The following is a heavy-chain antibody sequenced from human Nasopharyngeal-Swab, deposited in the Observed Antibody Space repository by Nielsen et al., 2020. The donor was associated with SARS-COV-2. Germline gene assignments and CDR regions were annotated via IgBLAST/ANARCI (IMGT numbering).Heavy chain of an antibody. V-gene: IGHV1-18*01. CDR3: AREGAVAGSFDP. Sequence: ASVKVSCKASGCTFSSYAINWVRQAPGQGLEWMGWISAYNGNTNYAQNLQGRVTMTTDTSTSTAYMELRSLRSDDTAVYYCAREGAVAGSFDPWGQGTLVTVSS. J-gene: IGHJ5*02. CDR1: GCTFSSYA. D-gene: IGHD6-19*01. CDR2: ISAYNGNT.